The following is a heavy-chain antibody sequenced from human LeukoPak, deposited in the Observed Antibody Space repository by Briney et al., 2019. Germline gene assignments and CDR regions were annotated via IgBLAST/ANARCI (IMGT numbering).Heavy chain of an antibody. CDR1: GGTVWSSF. CDR2: LHSGGGT. V-gene: IGHV3-66*01. CDR3: AKAGRPLGWFDP. J-gene: IGHJ5*02. Sequence: GGSLRLSCAESGGTVWSSFRSWIRQAPGKGLEWVAILHSGGGTDYADSVRGRFTISRDNSKNTLYLQMNSLRAEDTAVYYCAKAGRPLGWFDPWGQGTLVTVSS.